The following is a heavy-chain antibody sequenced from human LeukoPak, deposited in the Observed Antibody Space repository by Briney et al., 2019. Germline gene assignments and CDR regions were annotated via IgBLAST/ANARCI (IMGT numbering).Heavy chain of an antibody. CDR2: IYHSGST. J-gene: IGHJ4*02. V-gene: IGHV4-39*07. CDR1: GGSISSSSYY. Sequence: SETLSLTCTVSGGSISSSSYYWGWIRQPPGKGLEWIGSIYHSGSTYYNPSLKSRVTISVDTSKNQFSLKLSSVTAADTAVYYCARAETGYPDYWGQGTLVTVSS. D-gene: IGHD3-9*01. CDR3: ARAETGYPDY.